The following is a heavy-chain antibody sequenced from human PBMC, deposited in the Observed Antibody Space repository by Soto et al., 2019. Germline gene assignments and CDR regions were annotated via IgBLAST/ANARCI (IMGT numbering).Heavy chain of an antibody. J-gene: IGHJ4*02. CDR1: GFTFTLHY. V-gene: IGHV1-46*01. D-gene: IGHD3-22*01. CDR2: VNAGDGSA. Sequence: QVQLVQSGAEVTEPGASVKVSCKTSGFTFTLHYIHWVRQAPGQGLEWVGMVNAGDGSATYAREFXDKFSMTWDTSTSTVYLDLNSLKSEDTAIYYCARERDSFDYWGQGTLVSVSP. CDR3: ARERDSFDY.